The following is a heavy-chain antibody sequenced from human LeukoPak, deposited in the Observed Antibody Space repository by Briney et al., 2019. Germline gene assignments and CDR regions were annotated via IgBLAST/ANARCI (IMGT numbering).Heavy chain of an antibody. J-gene: IGHJ5*02. CDR3: APLLYGSGSYSHNWFDP. D-gene: IGHD3-10*01. CDR1: GFSLSTSGVG. V-gene: IGHV2-5*02. Sequence: SGPTLVKPTQTLTLTCTFSGFSLSTSGVGVGWIRQPPGKALEWLALIYWDDDKRYSPSLKSRLTITKDTSKNQVVLTMTNMDHVDTATYYCAPLLYGSGSYSHNWFDPWGQGTLVTVSS. CDR2: IYWDDDK.